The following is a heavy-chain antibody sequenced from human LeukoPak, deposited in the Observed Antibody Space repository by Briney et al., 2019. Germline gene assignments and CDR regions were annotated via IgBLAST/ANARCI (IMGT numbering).Heavy chain of an antibody. D-gene: IGHD4-17*01. CDR3: ARHGYGDYVGNWFDP. V-gene: IGHV4-34*01. Sequence: SETLSLTCVVYGGSLSGYYWSWIRQPPGKGLELIAEINHSGSTNYNPSLKSRVTISVDTSQNQFSLRLSSVTAADTAVYYCARHGYGDYVGNWFDPWGQGTLVTVSS. CDR1: GGSLSGYY. CDR2: INHSGST. J-gene: IGHJ5*02.